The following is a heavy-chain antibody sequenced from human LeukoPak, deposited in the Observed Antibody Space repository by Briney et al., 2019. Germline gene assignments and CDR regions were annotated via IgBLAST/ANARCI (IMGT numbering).Heavy chain of an antibody. CDR3: ARAQDSSSWYLDS. Sequence: GGSLRLSCAASGFSISTYGMHWVRQAPGKGLEWVAVLWYDGVNTYYADSVKGRFTISRDNSKNTLYLQMNSLRAEDAAVYYCARAQDSSSWYLDSWGQRTLVTVSS. V-gene: IGHV3-33*01. CDR1: GFSISTYG. D-gene: IGHD6-13*01. J-gene: IGHJ4*02. CDR2: LWYDGVNT.